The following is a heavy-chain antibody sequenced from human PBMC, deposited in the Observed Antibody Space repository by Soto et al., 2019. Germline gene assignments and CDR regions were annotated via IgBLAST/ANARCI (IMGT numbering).Heavy chain of an antibody. J-gene: IGHJ5*02. Sequence: SDSLSLTCTVSGGSISSYGWSWIRQPPGKGLECIGYIYYSGSTNYNPSLKSRVTISVDTSKNQFSLKLSSVTAADTAVYYCARHGGGALSATIDAHRFDHWGQRNPFTVPS. D-gene: IGHD2-15*01. CDR1: GGSISSYG. CDR3: ARHGGGALSATIDAHRFDH. CDR2: IYYSGST. V-gene: IGHV4-59*08.